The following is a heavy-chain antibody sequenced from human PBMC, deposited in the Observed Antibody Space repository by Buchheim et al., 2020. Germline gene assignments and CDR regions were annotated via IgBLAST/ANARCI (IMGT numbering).Heavy chain of an antibody. CDR3: AKEGSGSYLF. Sequence: QVQLVESGGGVVQPGRSLRLSCAASGFTFSSYGMHWVRQAPGKGLEWVAVISYDGSNKYYAESVKGRFTISRDNSKNTLYLQMNSLRAEDTAVYYCAKEGSGSYLFWGQGTL. D-gene: IGHD3-10*01. CDR2: ISYDGSNK. J-gene: IGHJ4*02. V-gene: IGHV3-30*18. CDR1: GFTFSSYG.